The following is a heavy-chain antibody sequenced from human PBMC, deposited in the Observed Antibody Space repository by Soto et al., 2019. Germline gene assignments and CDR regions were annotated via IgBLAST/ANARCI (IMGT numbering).Heavy chain of an antibody. CDR2: ISDTGRTI. J-gene: IGHJ4*02. CDR1: GVDFRGSY. D-gene: IGHD3-10*01. Sequence: PGGSLRLSCVASGVDFRGSYMNWIRQAPGKGLEWISYISDTGRTIHYADSVKGRFVISRDNSKDSLYLQMNDLRADDTAVYYCARGSTDSSPGSRVFDFWGRGTLVTVSS. CDR3: ARGSTDSSPGSRVFDF. V-gene: IGHV3-11*01.